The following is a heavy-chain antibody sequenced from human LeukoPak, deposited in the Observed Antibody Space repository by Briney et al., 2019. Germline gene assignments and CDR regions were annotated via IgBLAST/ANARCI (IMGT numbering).Heavy chain of an antibody. J-gene: IGHJ4*02. CDR1: GGSISSSSYY. Sequence: SEVLSLTCTVSGGSISSSSYYWGWIRQPPGKGLEWIGSIYYSGSTYYNPSLKSRVTISVDTSKNQFSLKLSSVTAADTAVYYCASGDLEFDYWGQGTLVTVSS. D-gene: IGHD2-21*02. CDR2: IYYSGST. V-gene: IGHV4-39*01. CDR3: ASGDLEFDY.